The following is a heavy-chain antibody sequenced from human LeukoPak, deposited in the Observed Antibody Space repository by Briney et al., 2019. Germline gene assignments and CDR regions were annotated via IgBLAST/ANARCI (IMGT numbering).Heavy chain of an antibody. J-gene: IGHJ6*03. CDR2: FIPILDTA. D-gene: IGHD3-3*01. CDR1: GGTFSDYA. V-gene: IGHV1-69*10. CDR3: AGIPVFGVVLHQEPV. Sequence: ASVKVSCKASGGTFSDYALNWVRQAPGQGLEWMGVFIPILDTANSTQKFQGRLTITADISTHTVYMELSSLRFDDTSVYFCAGIPVFGVVLHQEPVWGKGTTVTVSS.